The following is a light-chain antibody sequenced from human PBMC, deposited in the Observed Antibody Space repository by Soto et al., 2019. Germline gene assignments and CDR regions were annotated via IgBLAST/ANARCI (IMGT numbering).Light chain of an antibody. J-gene: IGKJ1*01. CDR3: QQHGSLLWT. CDR1: QSVSSTF. CDR2: AAS. V-gene: IGKV3-20*01. Sequence: EIVLTQSPGTLSLSPGERASLSCRASQSVSSTFLAWYQQKPGQAPRLLIYAASTRATGIPDRFSGSGSGTDFTLTISRLEPEDFAVYYCQQHGSLLWTFGQVTKVEIK.